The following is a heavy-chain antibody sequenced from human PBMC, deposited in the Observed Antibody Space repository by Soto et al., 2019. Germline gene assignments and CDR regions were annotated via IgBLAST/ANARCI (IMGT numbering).Heavy chain of an antibody. CDR1: GFSFSSHW. CDR3: ARISGSPTSYWSFDL. V-gene: IGHV3-7*01. J-gene: IGHJ2*01. D-gene: IGHD6-25*01. Sequence: EVQLVESGGGLVQPGGSLRLSCAASGFSFSSHWMGWVRQAPGKGLEWVANIKQEGIEKVYMDSMKGRFTISRDNAKNSLFLKMDSLRAEDTALYYCARISGSPTSYWSFDLWGRGTLVTVSS. CDR2: IKQEGIEK.